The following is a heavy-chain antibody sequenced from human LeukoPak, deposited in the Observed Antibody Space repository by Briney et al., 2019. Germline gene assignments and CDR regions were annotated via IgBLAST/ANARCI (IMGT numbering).Heavy chain of an antibody. J-gene: IGHJ4*02. CDR1: GDSISSSGYY. CDR2: IYYSGNT. D-gene: IGHD3-9*01. CDR3: ATIRAAYYDVLTGPFDY. Sequence: SETLSLTCTVSGDSISSSGYYWGWIRQPPGKGLEWIGNIYYSGNTYYNPSLKSRVTISVDTSQQQFSLKLTSVTAADTAVYYCATIRAAYYDVLTGPFDYWGQGTLVSVST. V-gene: IGHV4-39*07.